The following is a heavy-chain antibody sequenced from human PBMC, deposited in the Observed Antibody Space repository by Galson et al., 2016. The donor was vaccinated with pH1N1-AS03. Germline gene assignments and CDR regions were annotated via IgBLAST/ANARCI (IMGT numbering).Heavy chain of an antibody. V-gene: IGHV4-38-2*01. CDR2: ISTSGKT. D-gene: IGHD3-16*02. Sequence: SETLSLTCDVTGYSIRMGYYWAWFRQPPGKGLEWIGRISTSGKTNFISTLENRVSMSVDTSTTQLQVSLRLRSVTAADTGVYYCAREPAPYNANYRYYYYYLDAWGKGTTVTVSS. CDR1: GYSIRMGYY. J-gene: IGHJ6*03. CDR3: AREPAPYNANYRYYYYYLDA.